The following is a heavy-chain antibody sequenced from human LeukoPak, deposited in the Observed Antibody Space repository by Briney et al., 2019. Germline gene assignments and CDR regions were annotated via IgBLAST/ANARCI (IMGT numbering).Heavy chain of an antibody. D-gene: IGHD1-26*01. CDR3: AAAVYSGSYPLDY. Sequence: GASVKVSCKASGFTFTSSAMQWVRQARGQRLEWIGWIVVGSGNTNYAQKFQERVTITRDMSTSTAYMELSSLRSEDTAVYYCAAAVYSGSYPLDYWGQGTLVTVSS. CDR1: GFTFTSSA. V-gene: IGHV1-58*02. CDR2: IVVGSGNT. J-gene: IGHJ4*02.